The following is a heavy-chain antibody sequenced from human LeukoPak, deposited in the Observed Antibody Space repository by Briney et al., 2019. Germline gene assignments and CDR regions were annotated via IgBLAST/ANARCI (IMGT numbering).Heavy chain of an antibody. Sequence: GGSLRLSCAASGFTFASYGMSWVRQAPGKGLGWVSVISGSGFSIYYADSVKGRFTISRDNSKNTLYLQMNSLRAEDTAVYYCAKAAYTSSFRSIDYWGPGTLVTVSS. D-gene: IGHD1-1*01. J-gene: IGHJ4*02. CDR3: AKAAYTSSFRSIDY. V-gene: IGHV3-23*01. CDR2: ISGSGFSI. CDR1: GFTFASYG.